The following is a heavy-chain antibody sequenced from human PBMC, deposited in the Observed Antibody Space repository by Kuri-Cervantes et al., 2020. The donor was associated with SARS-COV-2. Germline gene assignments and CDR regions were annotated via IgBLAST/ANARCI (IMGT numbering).Heavy chain of an antibody. CDR2: ISGSGGST. J-gene: IGHJ6*03. CDR3: AKAEGGLPYYYYYMDV. Sequence: GGSLRLSCAASGFTFSSYAMSWVRQAPGKGLEWVSAISGSGGSTYYADSVKGRFTISRDNSKNTLYLQMNSLRAEDTAVYYCAKAEGGLPYYYYYMDVWGKGTTVTVSS. V-gene: IGHV3-23*01. CDR1: GFTFSSYA. D-gene: IGHD1-26*01.